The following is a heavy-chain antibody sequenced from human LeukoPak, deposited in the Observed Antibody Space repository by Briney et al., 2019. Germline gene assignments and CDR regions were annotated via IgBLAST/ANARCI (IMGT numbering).Heavy chain of an antibody. CDR2: ISSSSSYV. Sequence: PGGSLRLYCAASGFIFSSYSMNWVRQAPGKGLEWVSSISSSSSYVYYADSVKGRFTISRDNTKNSLYLQMNSLRAEDTAVYYCAKDGAPYCSGATCYSAADYWGQGTLVTVSS. CDR1: GFIFSSYS. V-gene: IGHV3-21*01. J-gene: IGHJ4*02. CDR3: AKDGAPYCSGATCYSAADY. D-gene: IGHD2-15*01.